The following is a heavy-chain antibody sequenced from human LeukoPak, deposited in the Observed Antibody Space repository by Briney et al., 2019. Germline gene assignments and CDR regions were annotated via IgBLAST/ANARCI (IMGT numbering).Heavy chain of an antibody. CDR1: GFTFSGFW. Sequence: GGSLRLSCAVSGFTFSGFWMSWSRQAPGKGLEWVAIIKQDGSETHYVDSVRGRLTISRDSAQKSLYLEMNSLRAEDTAVYYCARIGHSSTWYLDHWGQGTLVTVSS. J-gene: IGHJ4*02. CDR2: IKQDGSET. V-gene: IGHV3-7*03. D-gene: IGHD6-13*01. CDR3: ARIGHSSTWYLDH.